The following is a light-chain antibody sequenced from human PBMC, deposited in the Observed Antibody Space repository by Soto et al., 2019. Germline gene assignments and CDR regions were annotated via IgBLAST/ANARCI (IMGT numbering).Light chain of an antibody. Sequence: EIVLTQSPGTLSLSPGERATLSCRASQSVSSSYLAWYQQKPGQAPRVLIHGASSRATGIPDRFSGSGSGTDFTHTISRLEPEDFAVYFWQQDGNPPPNAFGHGTNVEIK. CDR1: QSVSSSY. CDR3: QQDGNPPPNA. V-gene: IGKV3-20*01. J-gene: IGKJ2*01. CDR2: GAS.